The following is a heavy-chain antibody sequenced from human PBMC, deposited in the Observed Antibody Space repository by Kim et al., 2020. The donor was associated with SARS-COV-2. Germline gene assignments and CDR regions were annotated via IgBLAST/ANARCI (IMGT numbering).Heavy chain of an antibody. CDR2: ISYDGSNK. D-gene: IGHD3-10*01. CDR3: AKDHLNYYGSGSYYPTKRLYYYYGRDV. J-gene: IGHJ6*02. V-gene: IGHV3-30*18. CDR1: GFTFSSYG. Sequence: GGSLRLSCAASGFTFSSYGMHWVRQAPGKGLEWVAFISYDGSNKYYADSVKGRFTISRDNSKNTLYLQMNSLRAEDTAVYYCAKDHLNYYGSGSYYPTKRLYYYYGRDVGGQGTTVSVS.